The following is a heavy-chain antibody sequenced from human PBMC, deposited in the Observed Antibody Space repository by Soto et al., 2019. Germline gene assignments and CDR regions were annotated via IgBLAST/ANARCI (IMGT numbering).Heavy chain of an antibody. CDR2: IIPIFGTA. Sequence: GPSVKVSCKASGGTFSSYAISWVRQAPGQGLEWMGGIIPIFGTANYAQKFQGRVTMTRDTSTSTVYMELSSLRSEDTAVYYCARTLDCSSTSCYLKRVYYGMDVWGQGTTVTVSS. J-gene: IGHJ6*02. CDR1: GGTFSSYA. D-gene: IGHD2-2*01. V-gene: IGHV1-69*05. CDR3: ARTLDCSSTSCYLKRVYYGMDV.